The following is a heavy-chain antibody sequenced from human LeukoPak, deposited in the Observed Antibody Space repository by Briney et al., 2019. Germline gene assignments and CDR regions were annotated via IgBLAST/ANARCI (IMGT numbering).Heavy chain of an antibody. CDR1: GFIFNSYE. V-gene: IGHV3-48*03. CDR3: AGPTCLRGGYCSTNF. D-gene: IGHD2-2*01. J-gene: IGHJ4*02. Sequence: GGSLRLSCVASGFIFNSYEMNWVRQAPGKGLEWVSYISNYGSTKKYADSVKGRLTISRDNARNSLHLQMNSLRAEDTAVYYCAGPTCLRGGYCSTNFWGQGTLVTVSS. CDR2: ISNYGSTK.